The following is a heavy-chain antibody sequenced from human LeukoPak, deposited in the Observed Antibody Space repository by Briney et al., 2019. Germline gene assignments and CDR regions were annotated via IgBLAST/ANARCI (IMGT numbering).Heavy chain of an antibody. CDR3: ARALGKYCSSTSCYTEGAFDI. D-gene: IGHD2-2*02. V-gene: IGHV6-1*01. CDR2: TYYRSKWYN. Sequence: SQTLSLTCAISGDSVSSNSAAWNWIRQSPSRGLEWLGRTYYRSKWYNDYAVSVKSRITINTDTSKNQFSLQLNSVTPEDTAVYYCARALGKYCSSTSCYTEGAFDIWGQGTMVTVSS. J-gene: IGHJ3*02. CDR1: GDSVSSNSAA.